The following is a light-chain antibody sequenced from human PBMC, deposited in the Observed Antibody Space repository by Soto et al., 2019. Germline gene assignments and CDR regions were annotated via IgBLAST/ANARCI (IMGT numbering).Light chain of an antibody. CDR3: LLYYGGALL. Sequence: QAVVTQEPSLTVSPGGTVTLTCTSTTGAVTSGYYPNWFQQKPGQPPTALIYSTANKHSWTPARFSGSLLGGKAALTLSGAQPEDEAEYYCLLYYGGALLFGGGTKVTVL. V-gene: IGLV7-43*01. CDR2: STA. J-gene: IGLJ2*01. CDR1: TGAVTSGYY.